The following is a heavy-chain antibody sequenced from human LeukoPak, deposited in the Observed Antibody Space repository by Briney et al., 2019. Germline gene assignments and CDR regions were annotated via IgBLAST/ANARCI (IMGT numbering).Heavy chain of an antibody. J-gene: IGHJ4*02. CDR3: ARHLYDSSGYYYFDH. CDR2: INHSGST. D-gene: IGHD3-22*01. CDR1: GGSFSGYY. V-gene: IGHV4-34*01. Sequence: SETLSLTCAVYGGSFSGYYWSWIRQPPGKGLEWIGEINHSGSTNYNPSLKSRVTISVDTSKNQFSLKLSSVTAADTAVYYCARHLYDSSGYYYFDHWGQGTLVTVSS.